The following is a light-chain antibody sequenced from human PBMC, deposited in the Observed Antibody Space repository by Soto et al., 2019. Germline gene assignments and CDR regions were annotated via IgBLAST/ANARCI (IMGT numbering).Light chain of an antibody. CDR2: DAS. J-gene: IGKJ1*01. CDR1: HSLSSKS. Sequence: DIVLTQSPGTLSLSPGERATLSCTASHSLSSKSLVWYQQKSGQTPRVLIYDASSRATGIPARFSGSGSGTEFTLTISSLQSEDFAVYYCQQYNNWPRTFGQGTKVDI. V-gene: IGKV3D-15*01. CDR3: QQYNNWPRT.